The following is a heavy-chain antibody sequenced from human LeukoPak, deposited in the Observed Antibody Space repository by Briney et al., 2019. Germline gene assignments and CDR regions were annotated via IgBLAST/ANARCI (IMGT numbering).Heavy chain of an antibody. CDR3: ARDQWFEDQYYYGMDV. CDR2: IYHSGST. V-gene: IGHV4-38-2*02. Sequence: SETLSLTCAVSGYSLSSGYYWGGSRAPPGKGEEGIGSIYHSGSTYYNPSLKRRVTISVDTSKNQFSLKLSSVTAADTAVYYCARDQWFEDQYYYGMDVWGKGTTVTVSS. D-gene: IGHD3-10*01. J-gene: IGHJ6*04. CDR1: GYSLSSGYY.